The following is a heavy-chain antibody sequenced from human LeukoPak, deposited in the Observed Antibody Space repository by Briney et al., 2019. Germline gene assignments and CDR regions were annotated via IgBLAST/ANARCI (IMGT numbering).Heavy chain of an antibody. D-gene: IGHD1-26*01. CDR1: GYTFTGYY. CDR2: INPNSGGT. CDR3: ARDPDLGISGSYYSWFDP. V-gene: IGHV1-2*02. J-gene: IGHJ5*02. Sequence: ASVKVSCKASGYTFTGYYMHWVRQAPGQGLEWMGWINPNSGGTNYAQKFQGRVTMTRDTSISTAYMELRRLRSDDTAVYYCARDPDLGISGSYYSWFDPWGQGTLVTVSS.